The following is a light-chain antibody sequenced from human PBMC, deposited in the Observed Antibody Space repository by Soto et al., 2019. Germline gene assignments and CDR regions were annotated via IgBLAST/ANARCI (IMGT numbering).Light chain of an antibody. V-gene: IGKV3D-15*01. CDR3: QQYHTDWT. Sequence: EIVMTQSPATLSVSPGERASLSCRASQSVSSNLAWYEHKPGRAPRLLIYDASSRPTDIPARFSGSGSGTDFTLTISSLQADDFATYYCQQYHTDWTFGQGTKVDIK. CDR2: DAS. J-gene: IGKJ1*01. CDR1: QSVSSN.